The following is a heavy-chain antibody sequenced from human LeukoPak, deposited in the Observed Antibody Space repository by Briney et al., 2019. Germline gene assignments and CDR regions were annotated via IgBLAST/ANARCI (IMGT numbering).Heavy chain of an antibody. D-gene: IGHD6-19*01. CDR2: ISSTGGST. Sequence: GGSLRLSCAASGFTFSSYAMSWVRQAPGKGLEWVSGISSTGGSTYYADSVKGRFTISRDNSKNTLYLHMNSLTAEDTAVYYCARGYSSLDPWGQGALVTVSS. J-gene: IGHJ5*02. V-gene: IGHV3-23*01. CDR1: GFTFSSYA. CDR3: ARGYSSLDP.